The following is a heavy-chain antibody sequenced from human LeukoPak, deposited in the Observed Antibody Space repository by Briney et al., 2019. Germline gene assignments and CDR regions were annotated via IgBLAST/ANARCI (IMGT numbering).Heavy chain of an antibody. D-gene: IGHD3-22*01. CDR1: GGSFSADF. CDR3: ASGGPDSPYY. J-gene: IGHJ4*02. V-gene: IGHV4-34*09. Sequence: SETLSLTCAVCGGSFSADFWNWIRQSPGKGLEWSGRITHSGSTYYNPSLKSRVTISVDTSKNQFSLRLSSVTAADTAVYYCASGGPDSPYYWGQGTLVTVSS. CDR2: ITHSGST.